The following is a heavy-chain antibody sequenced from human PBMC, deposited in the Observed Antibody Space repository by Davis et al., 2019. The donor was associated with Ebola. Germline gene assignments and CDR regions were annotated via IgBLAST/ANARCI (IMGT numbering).Heavy chain of an antibody. CDR3: ARVVQYYYDSSGYSTPYYFDY. D-gene: IGHD3-22*01. CDR1: GGSISSYY. CDR2: IYYSGST. Sequence: MPSETLSLTCTVSGGSISSYYWSWIRQPPGKGLEWIGYIYYSGSTNYNPSLKSRVTISVDTSKIQFSLKLSSVTAADTAVYYCARVVQYYYDSSGYSTPYYFDYWGQGTLVTVSS. V-gene: IGHV4-59*01. J-gene: IGHJ4*02.